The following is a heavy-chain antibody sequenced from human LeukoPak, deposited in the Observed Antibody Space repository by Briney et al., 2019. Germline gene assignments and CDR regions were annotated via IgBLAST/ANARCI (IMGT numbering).Heavy chain of an antibody. V-gene: IGHV3-13*04. CDR1: GFTFSSHD. Sequence: PGGSLRLSCAASGFTFSSHDMHWVRQPTGQGLEWVSAINTAGHKYYVVPVRGRFAISRDDVKSSLYLDMNSLRAGDTAVYYCARKNHDYGGAFDIWGPGTMVTVSS. CDR3: ARKNHDYGGAFDI. CDR2: INTAGHK. J-gene: IGHJ3*02. D-gene: IGHD4-23*01.